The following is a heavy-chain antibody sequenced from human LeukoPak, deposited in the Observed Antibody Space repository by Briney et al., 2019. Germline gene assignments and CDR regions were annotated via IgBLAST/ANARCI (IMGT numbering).Heavy chain of an antibody. Sequence: GGSLRLSCAASGFSFSQYWMHWVRQGPGKGLVWVSRLNNVGSNTNNADSVKGRFTTSRDNAKNTLYLQMNSLRPEDTAVYYCARGGVAGYGDDYGLVLWGQGTTVTVS. CDR3: ARGGVAGYGDDYGLVL. V-gene: IGHV3-74*01. J-gene: IGHJ6*02. D-gene: IGHD4-17*01. CDR1: GFSFSQYW. CDR2: LNNVGSNT.